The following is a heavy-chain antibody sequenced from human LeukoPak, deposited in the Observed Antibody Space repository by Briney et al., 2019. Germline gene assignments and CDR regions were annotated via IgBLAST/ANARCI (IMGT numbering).Heavy chain of an antibody. CDR3: ARDNPYSESLAADDAFDI. V-gene: IGHV3-21*01. J-gene: IGHJ3*02. Sequence: GGSLRLSCAASGFTFRSYSMNWVRQAPGKGLEWVSSISSSSSYIYYAGSVKGRFTISRDNAKNSLYLQMNSLRAEDTAIYYCARDNPYSESLAADDAFDIWGQGTMVTVSS. D-gene: IGHD1-26*01. CDR1: GFTFRSYS. CDR2: ISSSSSYI.